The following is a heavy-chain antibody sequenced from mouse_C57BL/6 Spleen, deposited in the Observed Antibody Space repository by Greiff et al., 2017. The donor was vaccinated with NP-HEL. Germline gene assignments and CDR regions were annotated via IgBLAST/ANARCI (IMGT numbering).Heavy chain of an antibody. V-gene: IGHV6-3*01. CDR2: IRLKSDNYAT. CDR3: TGPYYYGSSYSDV. D-gene: IGHD1-1*01. CDR1: GFTFSNYW. J-gene: IGHJ1*03. Sequence: EVKVEESGGGLVQPGGSMKLSCVASGFTFSNYWMNWVRQSPEKGLEWVAQIRLKSDNYATHYAESVKGRFTISRDDSKSSVYLQMNNLRAEDTGIYYCTGPYYYGSSYSDVWGTGTTVTVSS.